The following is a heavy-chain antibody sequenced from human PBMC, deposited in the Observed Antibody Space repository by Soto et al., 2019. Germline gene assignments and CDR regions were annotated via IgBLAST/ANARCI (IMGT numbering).Heavy chain of an antibody. CDR3: AREGVVVAATPNYYYYGMDV. Sequence: GGSLRLSCAASGFTFSSYAMHWVRQAPGKGLEWVAVISYDGSNKYYADSVKGRFTISRDNSKNTLYLQMNSLRAEDTAVYYWAREGVVVAATPNYYYYGMDVWGQGTTVTVSS. J-gene: IGHJ6*02. D-gene: IGHD2-15*01. CDR1: GFTFSSYA. V-gene: IGHV3-30-3*01. CDR2: ISYDGSNK.